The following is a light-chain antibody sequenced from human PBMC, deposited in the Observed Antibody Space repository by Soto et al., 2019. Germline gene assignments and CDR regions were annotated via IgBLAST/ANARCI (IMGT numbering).Light chain of an antibody. CDR2: DVS. CDR3: CSYAGRDTLYV. Sequence: QSVLTQPRSVSGSPGQSVTISCTGTSTDNGGYNYVSWYQQHPGKVPKLMLYDVSKRPSEVPDRFSGSKSGYSASLTISGLQAEDEADYYCCSYAGRDTLYVFGSGTKVTVL. V-gene: IGLV2-11*01. J-gene: IGLJ1*01. CDR1: STDNGGYNY.